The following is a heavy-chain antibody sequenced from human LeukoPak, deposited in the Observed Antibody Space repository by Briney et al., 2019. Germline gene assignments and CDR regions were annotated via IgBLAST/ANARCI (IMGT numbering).Heavy chain of an antibody. Sequence: GSLRLSCAASGFTFSSYAMSWVRPAPGKGLEWVSAISDSGGSTYYADSVKGRFTISRDNSKSTLYLQMNSLRAEDTAIYYCAETWGNSAWQPLDYWGQGTLVTVSS. CDR3: AETWGNSAWQPLDY. CDR1: GFTFSSYA. J-gene: IGHJ4*02. D-gene: IGHD6-19*01. V-gene: IGHV3-23*01. CDR2: ISDSGGST.